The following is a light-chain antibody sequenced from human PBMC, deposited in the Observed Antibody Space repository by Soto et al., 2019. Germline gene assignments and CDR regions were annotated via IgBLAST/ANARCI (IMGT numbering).Light chain of an antibody. V-gene: IGLV2-14*03. CDR3: SAYSSGATHVV. J-gene: IGLJ2*01. CDR1: SSDIGGLYNY. Sequence: QSALTQPASVSGSPGQSITISCTGTSSDIGGLYNYVSWYQQHPGKAPKLLIYDVNDRPSGVSDRFSGSKSGNTASLTISGLQPEDEADYFCSAYSSGATHVVFGGGTKVTVL. CDR2: DVN.